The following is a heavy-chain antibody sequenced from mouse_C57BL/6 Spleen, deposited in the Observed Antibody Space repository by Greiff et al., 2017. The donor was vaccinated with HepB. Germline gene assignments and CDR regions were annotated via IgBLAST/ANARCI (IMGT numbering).Heavy chain of an antibody. J-gene: IGHJ4*01. Sequence: QVQLQQSGPELVKPGASVKISCKASGYAFSSSWMNWVKQRPGKGLEWIGRIYPGDGDTNYNGKFKGKATLTADKSSSTAYMQLSILTSEDSAVYFCARPTPYDDYPLYYAMVYWGQGTSVTVSS. CDR2: IYPGDGDT. CDR3: ARPTPYDDYPLYYAMVY. CDR1: GYAFSSSW. V-gene: IGHV1-82*01. D-gene: IGHD2-4*01.